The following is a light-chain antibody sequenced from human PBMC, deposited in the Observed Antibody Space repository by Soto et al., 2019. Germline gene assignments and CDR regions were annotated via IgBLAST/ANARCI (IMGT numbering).Light chain of an antibody. V-gene: IGKV1-8*01. Sequence: AIRMTHSPSSLSASTGDRVTITCRASQGISSYLAWYQQKPGKAPKLLIYAASTLQSGVPSRFSGSGSGTDFTLTISCLQSEDFATYYCQQYYSCPRTFGQGTKVDIK. J-gene: IGKJ1*01. CDR2: AAS. CDR3: QQYYSCPRT. CDR1: QGISSY.